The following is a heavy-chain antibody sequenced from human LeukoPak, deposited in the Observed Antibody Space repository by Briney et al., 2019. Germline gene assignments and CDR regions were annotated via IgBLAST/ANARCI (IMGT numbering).Heavy chain of an antibody. J-gene: IGHJ3*02. Sequence: PGGSLRLSCAASGFTFSSYSMNWVRQAPGKGLEWVSSISSSSSYIYYADSVKGRFTISRDNAKNSLYLQMNSLIAEDTAVYYCARDTLGYSYGHDAFDIWGQGTMVTVSS. V-gene: IGHV3-21*01. CDR1: GFTFSSYS. CDR3: ARDTLGYSYGHDAFDI. D-gene: IGHD5-18*01. CDR2: ISSSSSYI.